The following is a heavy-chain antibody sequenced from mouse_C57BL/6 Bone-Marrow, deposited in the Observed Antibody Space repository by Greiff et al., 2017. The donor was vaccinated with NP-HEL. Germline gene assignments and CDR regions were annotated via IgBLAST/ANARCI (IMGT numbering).Heavy chain of an antibody. J-gene: IGHJ3*01. V-gene: IGHV1-50*01. CDR2: IDPSDSYT. D-gene: IGHD2-3*01. CDR1: GYTFTSYW. CDR3: ARGDDGLYRGFAY. Sequence: QVQLKQPGAELVKPGASVKLSCKASGYTFTSYWMQWVKQRPGQGLEWIGEIDPSDSYTNYNQKFKGKATLTVDTSSSTAYMQLSSLTSEDSAVYYCARGDDGLYRGFAYWGQGTLVTVSA.